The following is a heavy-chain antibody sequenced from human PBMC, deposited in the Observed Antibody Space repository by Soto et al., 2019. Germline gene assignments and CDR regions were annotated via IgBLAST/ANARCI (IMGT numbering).Heavy chain of an antibody. CDR1: GFTFSSYS. CDR3: ARSPDTRVAAAGTGAYYFDY. D-gene: IGHD6-13*01. CDR2: ISSSSSTI. J-gene: IGHJ4*02. Sequence: GGSLRLSCAASGFTFSSYSMNWVRQAPGKGLEWVSYISSSSSTIYYADSVKGRFTISRDNAKNSLYLQMNSLRAEDTAVYYCARSPDTRVAAAGTGAYYFDYWGQGTLVTVSS. V-gene: IGHV3-48*01.